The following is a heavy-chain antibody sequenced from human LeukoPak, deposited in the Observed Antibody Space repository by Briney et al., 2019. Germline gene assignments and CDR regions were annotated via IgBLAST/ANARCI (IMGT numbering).Heavy chain of an antibody. CDR1: GGSISSYY. CDR2: IYYSGST. Sequence: SETLSLTCTVSGGSISSYYWSRIRQPPGKGLEWIGFIYYSGSTNYNPSLKSRVTISVDTSKNQFSLNLSSVTAADTAVYYCATYFYDRSKLDAFDIWGQGTMVTVSS. J-gene: IGHJ3*02. CDR3: ATYFYDRSKLDAFDI. D-gene: IGHD3-22*01. V-gene: IGHV4-59*08.